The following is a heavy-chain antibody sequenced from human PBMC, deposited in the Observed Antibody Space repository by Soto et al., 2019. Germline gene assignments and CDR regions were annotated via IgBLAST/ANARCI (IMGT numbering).Heavy chain of an antibody. V-gene: IGHV3-72*01. D-gene: IGHD6-13*01. J-gene: IGHJ4*02. CDR1: GFTFSDHH. Sequence: EVQLVESGGGLVQPGGSLRLSCVGPGFTFSDHHMDWVRQAPGKGLEWVGRARNKANSHTTEYAASVKGRFTISRDDSKNSMYVQTNSLKTEDTAVYYCSNSPVGKIGSGWGQGTLVTVSS. CDR3: SNSPVGKIGSG. CDR2: ARNKANSHTT.